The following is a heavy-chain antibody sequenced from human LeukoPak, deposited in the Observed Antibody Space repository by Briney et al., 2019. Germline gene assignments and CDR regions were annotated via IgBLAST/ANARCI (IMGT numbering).Heavy chain of an antibody. CDR1: GFTFSSYA. CDR2: ISYDGSNK. Sequence: GRSLRLSCAASGFTFSSYAMHWVRQAPGKGLEWVAVISYDGSNKYYADSVKGRFTISRDNSKNTLYLQMNSLRAEDTAVYYCARVLPGYCSGGSCYGFYYYYGMDVWGQGTTVTVSS. CDR3: ARVLPGYCSGGSCYGFYYYYGMDV. V-gene: IGHV3-30-3*01. D-gene: IGHD2-15*01. J-gene: IGHJ6*02.